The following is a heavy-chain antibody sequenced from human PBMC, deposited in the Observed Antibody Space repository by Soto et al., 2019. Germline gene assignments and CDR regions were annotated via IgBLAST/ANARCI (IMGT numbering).Heavy chain of an antibody. CDR3: ARQLYDSDTGPHFQYYFDS. D-gene: IGHD3-22*01. J-gene: IGHJ4*02. V-gene: IGHV5-10-1*01. CDR2: IDPSDSQT. CDR1: GYSFAGYW. Sequence: GESLKISCKGSGYSFAGYWITWVRQKPGKGLEWMGRIDPSDSQTYYSPSFRGHVTISVTKSSTTVFLQWSSLRASDTAMYYCARQLYDSDTGPHFQYYFDSWGQGTPVTVSS.